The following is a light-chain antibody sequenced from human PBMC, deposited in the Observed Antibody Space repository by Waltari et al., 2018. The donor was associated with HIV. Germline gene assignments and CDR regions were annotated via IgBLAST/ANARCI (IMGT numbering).Light chain of an antibody. J-gene: IGLJ2*01. CDR1: SSNIGINY. CDR2: RNN. V-gene: IGLV1-47*01. Sequence: QSVLTQPPSASGTPGQRVTISRSGSSSNIGINYVYWYQQLPGTAPKLLIYRNNQRPAGVPDRFSGSKSGTSASLAISGLRSDDEGDYYCAAWDDSLSGVIFGGGTKLTVL. CDR3: AAWDDSLSGVI.